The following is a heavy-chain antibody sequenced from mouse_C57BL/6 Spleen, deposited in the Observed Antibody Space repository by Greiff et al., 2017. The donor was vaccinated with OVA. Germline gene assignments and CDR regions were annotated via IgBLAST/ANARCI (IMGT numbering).Heavy chain of an antibody. CDR3: ARDGGDAFDY. CDR1: GFTFSDFY. D-gene: IGHD3-3*01. CDR2: SRNKANDYTT. V-gene: IGHV7-1*01. J-gene: IGHJ2*01. Sequence: EVQVVESGGGLVQSGRSLRLSCATSGFTFSDFYMEWVRQAPGKGLEWIAASRNKANDYTTEYSASVKGRFIVSRDTSQSILYLQMNALRAEDTAIYYCARDGGDAFDYWGQGTTLTVSS.